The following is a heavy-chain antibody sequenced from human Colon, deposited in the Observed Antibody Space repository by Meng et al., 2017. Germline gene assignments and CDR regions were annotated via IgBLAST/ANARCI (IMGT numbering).Heavy chain of an antibody. CDR1: GFTFSRYA. CDR3: AKDDYGGNSEA. CDR2: ISDSDGRT. J-gene: IGHJ5*02. Sequence: GQLVESWGGLVQPGGSLRLSCAASGFTFSRYAMSWVRQALGKGLEWVSAISDSDGRTYYADSVKGRFTISRDNSKNTLYLQMNSLRAEDTAVYYCAKDDYGGNSEAWGQGTLVTVSS. D-gene: IGHD4-23*01. V-gene: IGHV3-23*04.